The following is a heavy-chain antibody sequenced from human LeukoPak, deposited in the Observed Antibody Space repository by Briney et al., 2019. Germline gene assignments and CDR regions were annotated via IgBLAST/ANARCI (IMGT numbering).Heavy chain of an antibody. CDR2: IKSKIDGETT. J-gene: IGHJ2*01. CDR3: STGGPGGYSWYFDL. CDR1: GFTFSNAW. D-gene: IGHD2-21*01. V-gene: IGHV3-15*01. Sequence: PGGSLRLSCVVSGFTFSNAWMSWVRQAPGKGLEWVGRIKSKIDGETTDYAAPVKGRFTISRDDSENTLYLQMNSLEIEDTAVYYCSTGGPGGYSWYFDLWGRGTLVTVSS.